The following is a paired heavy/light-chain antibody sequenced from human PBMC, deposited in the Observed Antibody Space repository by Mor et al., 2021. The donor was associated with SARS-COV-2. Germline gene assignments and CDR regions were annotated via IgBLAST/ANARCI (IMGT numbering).Light chain of an antibody. CDR2: DVS. Sequence: QSALTQPASVSGSPGQSVTISCTGTSSDVGGYNYVSWYQQHPGKAPKLIISDVSNRPSGVSNRFSGSKSGNTASLTISGLQAEDEAEYYCSSYTSRSSYYVFGSGTKVTVL. V-gene: IGLV2-14*03. CDR1: SSDVGGYNY. J-gene: IGLJ1*01. CDR3: SSYTSRSSYYV.
Heavy chain of an antibody. D-gene: IGHD3-3*01. CDR3: ARDRVDAQLEWLLHYNAYRAMDV. CDR2: IKQDGSEK. CDR1: GFTFSNYW. Sequence: EVQLVESGGGLIQPGGSLRLSCAASGFTFSNYWMGWVRQAPGQGLEWVANIKQDGSEKNYVDSVRGRFTISRDNAENSLYLQMNSLRAEDTAVYYCARDRVDAQLEWLLHYNAYRAMDVWGQGTTVTVSS. J-gene: IGHJ6*02. V-gene: IGHV3-7*01.